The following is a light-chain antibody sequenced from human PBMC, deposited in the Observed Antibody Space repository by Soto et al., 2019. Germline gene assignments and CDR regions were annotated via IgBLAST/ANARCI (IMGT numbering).Light chain of an antibody. CDR1: QSVSSSY. V-gene: IGKV3-20*01. J-gene: IGKJ4*01. Sequence: EIVLTQSPGTLSLSPGERATLSCRASQSVSSSYLAWYQQKPGQPPRLLIYGVSSRATGIPDRFSGSGSGTDFALTICRLDPEDFAVYYCQHYGSLPLTFGGGTKVEIK. CDR3: QHYGSLPLT. CDR2: GVS.